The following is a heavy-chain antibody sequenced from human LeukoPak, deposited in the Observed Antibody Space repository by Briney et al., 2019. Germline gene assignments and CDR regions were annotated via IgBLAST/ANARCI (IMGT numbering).Heavy chain of an antibody. J-gene: IGHJ4*02. CDR1: GGSISTYY. CDR3: AGAASYDIFYG. Sequence: SETLSLTCTVSGGSISTYYWSWIRQPPGKGLEWIGYIYYSGSTNYNPSLKSRVTMSVDTSKNHFSLRLSSVTAADTAVYFWAGAASYDIFYGWGQGTLVTGFS. CDR2: IYYSGST. D-gene: IGHD3-9*01. V-gene: IGHV4-59*01.